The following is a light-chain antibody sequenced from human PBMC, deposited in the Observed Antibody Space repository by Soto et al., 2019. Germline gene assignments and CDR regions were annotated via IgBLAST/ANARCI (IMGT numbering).Light chain of an antibody. CDR1: QSVGSN. V-gene: IGKV3-15*01. J-gene: IGKJ1*01. CDR2: GAS. Sequence: EIVMTQSPATLSVSPGEKATLSCRASQSVGSNLAWYQQKPGQAPRLLIYGASTRATGIPARFSDSGSGTEFTLTINSLQSEDFAIYFCQQYNNWPPDRTFGQGTKVEIK. CDR3: QQYNNWPPDRT.